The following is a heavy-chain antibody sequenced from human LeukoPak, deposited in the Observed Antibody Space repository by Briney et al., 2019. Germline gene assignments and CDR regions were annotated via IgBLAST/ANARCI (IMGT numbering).Heavy chain of an antibody. Sequence: SETLSLTCTVSGGSISSYYWSWIRQPPGKGLEWIGYIYYSGSTNYNPSLKSRVTISVGTSKNQFSLKLSSVTAADTAVYYCASLGYSYGYYYYGMDVWGQGTTVTVSS. V-gene: IGHV4-59*08. CDR3: ASLGYSYGYYYYGMDV. D-gene: IGHD5-18*01. J-gene: IGHJ6*02. CDR1: GGSISSYY. CDR2: IYYSGST.